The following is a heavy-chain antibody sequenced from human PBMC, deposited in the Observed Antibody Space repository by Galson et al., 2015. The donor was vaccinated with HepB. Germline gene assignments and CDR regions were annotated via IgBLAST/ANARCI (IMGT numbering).Heavy chain of an antibody. J-gene: IGHJ4*02. CDR3: TLHLILTGYYEGC. V-gene: IGHV3-49*04. Sequence: SLRLSCAASGFTFGDYAMSWVRQAPGKGLEWVGFIRSKAYGGTTEYAASVKGRFTISRDGSKSIAYLQMNSLKTEDTAVYYCTLHLILTGYYEGCWGQGTLVTVSS. D-gene: IGHD3-9*01. CDR2: IRSKAYGGTT. CDR1: GFTFGDYA.